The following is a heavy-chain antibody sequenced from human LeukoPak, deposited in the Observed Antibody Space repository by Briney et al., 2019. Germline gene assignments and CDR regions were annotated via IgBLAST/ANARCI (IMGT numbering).Heavy chain of an antibody. D-gene: IGHD5-18*01. Sequence: PGGSLRLSCAASGFTFSSYGMHWVRQAPGKGLEWVAFIRYDGSNNYYADSVKGRFTISRDNSKNTLYLQMNSLRAEDTAVYYCAKDLGTAMVLPLDYWGQGTLVTVSS. J-gene: IGHJ4*02. CDR2: IRYDGSNN. CDR1: GFTFSSYG. V-gene: IGHV3-30*02. CDR3: AKDLGTAMVLPLDY.